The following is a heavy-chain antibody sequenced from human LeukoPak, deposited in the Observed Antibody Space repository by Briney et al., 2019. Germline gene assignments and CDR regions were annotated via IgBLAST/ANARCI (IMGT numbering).Heavy chain of an antibody. Sequence: PSETLSLTCTVSGGSISSSSYYWGWIRQPPGKGLEWIGSIYHSGSTYYNPSLKSRVTISVDTSKNQFSLKLSSVTAADTAVYYCARLRTYDFWSGYYGGEDYWGQGTLVTVSS. J-gene: IGHJ4*02. D-gene: IGHD3-3*01. CDR2: IYHSGST. CDR1: GGSISSSSYY. CDR3: ARLRTYDFWSGYYGGEDY. V-gene: IGHV4-39*07.